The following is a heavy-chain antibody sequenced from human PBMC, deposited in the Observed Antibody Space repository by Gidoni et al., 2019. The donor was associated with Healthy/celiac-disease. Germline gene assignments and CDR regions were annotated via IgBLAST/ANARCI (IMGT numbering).Heavy chain of an antibody. Sequence: VQLVESGGGAGQPGRALRLSWAASGFTFSHDGMHWVRQAPGKGLGLVAVISYDGSNKYYADSVKGRFTISRDNSKNTLYLQMNSLRAEDTAVYYCAKDGSLTPHYYYGMDVWGQVTTVTVSS. CDR2: ISYDGSNK. V-gene: IGHV3-30*18. CDR3: AKDGSLTPHYYYGMDV. J-gene: IGHJ6*02. CDR1: GFTFSHDG.